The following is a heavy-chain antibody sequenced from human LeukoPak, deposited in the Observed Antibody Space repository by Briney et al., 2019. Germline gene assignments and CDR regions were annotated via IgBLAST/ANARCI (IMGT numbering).Heavy chain of an antibody. CDR3: ATDRGWRTSGYYLYYFEY. CDR2: IKHDGSEK. J-gene: IGHJ4*02. CDR1: GFTFSSFS. D-gene: IGHD3-3*01. Sequence: GGSLRLSCAASGFTFSSFSMSWVRQAPGKGLEWVASIKHDGSEKYYVDSVRGRFAISRDNTMNSLYLQMSSLRAEDTAVYYCATDRGWRTSGYYLYYFEYWGQGTLVTFSS. V-gene: IGHV3-7*01.